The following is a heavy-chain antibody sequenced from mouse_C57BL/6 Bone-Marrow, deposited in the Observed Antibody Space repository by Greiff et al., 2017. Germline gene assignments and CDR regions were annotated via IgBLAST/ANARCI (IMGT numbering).Heavy chain of an antibody. CDR2: IDPANGNT. J-gene: IGHJ3*01. CDR1: GSNIKNTY. D-gene: IGHD3-2*02. CDR3: ARSGAY. V-gene: IGHV14-3*01. Sequence: VQLQQSVAELVRPGASVKCSCTASGSNIKNTYMPWVKQRLEQGREWIGRIDPANGNTKYAPKFQGKATITADTSSNTAYLQLSSLTSEDTAIYYCARSGAYWGQGTLVTVSA.